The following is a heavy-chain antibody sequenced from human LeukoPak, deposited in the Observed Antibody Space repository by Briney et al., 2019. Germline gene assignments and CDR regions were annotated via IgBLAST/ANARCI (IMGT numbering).Heavy chain of an antibody. CDR2: IYYSGST. D-gene: IGHD2-15*01. CDR3: AREVAATVDY. J-gene: IGHJ4*02. Sequence: SETLSLTCTVSGGSISSSSYYWGWIRQPPGKGLEWIGSIYYSGSTYYNPSLKSRVTISVDTSKNQFSLKLSSVTAADTAVYYCAREVAATVDYWGQGTLVTVSS. V-gene: IGHV4-39*07. CDR1: GGSISSSSYY.